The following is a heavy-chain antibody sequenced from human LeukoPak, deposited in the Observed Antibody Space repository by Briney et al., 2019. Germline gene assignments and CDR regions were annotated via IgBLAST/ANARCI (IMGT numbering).Heavy chain of an antibody. CDR3: ARDRNDAFDI. Sequence: GGSLRLSCAASGFTFSSYAMNWVRQAPGKGLEWVSYISSSGSTIYYADSVKGRFTISRDNAKNSLYLQMNSLRAEDTAVYYCARDRNDAFDIWGQGTMVTVSS. J-gene: IGHJ3*02. CDR2: ISSSGSTI. CDR1: GFTFSSYA. V-gene: IGHV3-48*04. D-gene: IGHD1-14*01.